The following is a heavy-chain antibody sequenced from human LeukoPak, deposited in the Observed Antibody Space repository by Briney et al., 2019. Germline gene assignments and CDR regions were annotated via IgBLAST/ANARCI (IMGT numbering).Heavy chain of an antibody. Sequence: SVKVSCKASGGTFSSYAISWVRQAPGQGLEWMGGIIPIFGTANYAQKFQGRVTITADESTSTAYMELSSLRSEDTTVYYCARGVGATDAFDIWGQGTMVTVSS. CDR1: GGTFSSYA. CDR3: ARGVGATDAFDI. CDR2: IIPIFGTA. J-gene: IGHJ3*02. V-gene: IGHV1-69*01. D-gene: IGHD1-26*01.